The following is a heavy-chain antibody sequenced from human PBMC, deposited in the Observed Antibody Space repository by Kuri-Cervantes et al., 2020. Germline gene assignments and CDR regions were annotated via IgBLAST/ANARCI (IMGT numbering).Heavy chain of an antibody. CDR2: VNKDVSET. V-gene: IGHV3-7*01. CDR3: ARAEATDWYNTIRFDP. D-gene: IGHD2-21*01. CDR1: GFTFSSYA. Sequence: GESLKISCAASGFTFSSYAMHWVRQAPGKGLEWVANVNKDVSETYYVDSVKGRFTISRDNAKNSLYLQMNSLRAEDTAVYYCARAEATDWYNTIRFDPWGQGTLVTVSS. J-gene: IGHJ5*02.